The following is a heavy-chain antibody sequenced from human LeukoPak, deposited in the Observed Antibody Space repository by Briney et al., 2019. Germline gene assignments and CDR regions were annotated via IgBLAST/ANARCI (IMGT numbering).Heavy chain of an antibody. Sequence: GGSVRLSCAASGFTFSSYAMHWVRQAPGKGLEWVAIISYDGSNKYYADSVKGRFTISRDNSKNTLYLQMNSLRAEDTAVYYCARDSAHSSSWYEFDYWGQGTLVTVSS. CDR2: ISYDGSNK. J-gene: IGHJ4*02. D-gene: IGHD6-13*01. CDR3: ARDSAHSSSWYEFDY. CDR1: GFTFSSYA. V-gene: IGHV3-30-3*01.